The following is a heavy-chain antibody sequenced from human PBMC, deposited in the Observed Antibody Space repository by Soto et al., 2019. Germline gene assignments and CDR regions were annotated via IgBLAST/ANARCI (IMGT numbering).Heavy chain of an antibody. CDR3: ARDLNSNRYYYYYYGMDV. Sequence: TLSLTCTVSGGSISSGDYYWSWIRQPPGKGLEWIGYIYYSGSTYYNPSLKSRVTISVDTSKNQFSLKLSSVTAADTAVYYCARDLNSNRYYYYYYGMDVWGQGTTVTVSS. CDR1: GGSISSGDYY. J-gene: IGHJ6*02. CDR2: IYYSGST. V-gene: IGHV4-30-4*01. D-gene: IGHD4-4*01.